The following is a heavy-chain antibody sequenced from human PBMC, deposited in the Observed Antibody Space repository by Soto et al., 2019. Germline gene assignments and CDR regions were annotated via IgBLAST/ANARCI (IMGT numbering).Heavy chain of an antibody. Sequence: ASVKVSCKASGYTFTSYGISWVRQAPGQGLEWMGWISAYNDNTNYAQKLQGRVTMTTDTSTSTAYMELRSLRSDDTAVYYCARAWEQWLVFDYWGQGTLVTVSS. CDR1: GYTFTSYG. D-gene: IGHD6-19*01. V-gene: IGHV1-18*01. CDR2: ISAYNDNT. CDR3: ARAWEQWLVFDY. J-gene: IGHJ4*02.